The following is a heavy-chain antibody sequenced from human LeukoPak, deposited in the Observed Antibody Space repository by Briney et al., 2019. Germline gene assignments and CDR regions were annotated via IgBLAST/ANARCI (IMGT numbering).Heavy chain of an antibody. V-gene: IGHV3-7*01. CDR1: GFTFRSYS. CDR3: ARGGNSDY. CDR2: INQDGSEK. D-gene: IGHD4-23*01. Sequence: PGGSLRLSCVASGFTFRSYSMNWVRQAPGEGLEWVANINQDGSEKYYVDSVKGRFTISRDNAKNSLYLQMNSLRAEDTAVYYCARGGNSDYWGQGTMVTVSS. J-gene: IGHJ4*02.